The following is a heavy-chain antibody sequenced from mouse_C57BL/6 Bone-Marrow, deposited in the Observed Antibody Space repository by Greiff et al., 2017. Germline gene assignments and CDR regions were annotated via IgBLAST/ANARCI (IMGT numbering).Heavy chain of an antibody. Sequence: VQLVESGPELVKPGASVKLSCKASGYTFTSYDINWVKQRPGQGLAWIGWIYPRDGSTKYNEKFKGKATLTVDTYSSTAYMELHSLTSEDSAVYFCAKDYGSSYWYFDVWGTGTTVTVSS. CDR3: AKDYGSSYWYFDV. CDR1: GYTFTSYD. D-gene: IGHD1-1*01. V-gene: IGHV1-85*01. J-gene: IGHJ1*03. CDR2: IYPRDGST.